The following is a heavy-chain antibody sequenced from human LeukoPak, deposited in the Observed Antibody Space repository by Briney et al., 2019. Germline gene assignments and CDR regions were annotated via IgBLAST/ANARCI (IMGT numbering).Heavy chain of an antibody. D-gene: IGHD3-22*01. V-gene: IGHV1-24*01. J-gene: IGHJ4*02. Sequence: ASVKVSCKASGYTFTSYYMHWVRQAPGQGLEWMGGFDPEDGETIYAQKFQGRVTMTEDTSTDTAYMELSSLRSEDTAVYYCATGNTYYYDSSGYFYFDYWGQGTLVTVSA. CDR2: FDPEDGET. CDR1: GYTFTSYY. CDR3: ATGNTYYYDSSGYFYFDY.